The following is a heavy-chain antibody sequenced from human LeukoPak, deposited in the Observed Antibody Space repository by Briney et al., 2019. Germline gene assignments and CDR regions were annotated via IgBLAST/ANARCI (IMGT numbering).Heavy chain of an antibody. CDR2: IYYSGST. Sequence: SETLSLTCTVSGGSLSIYYWSWIRQPPGKGLEWMGYIYYSGSTNYTPSLKSRVTISVDTSKNQFSLKLSSVSAADTAVYYCARDNRRLRQFDYWGQGTLVTVCS. J-gene: IGHJ4*02. D-gene: IGHD4-17*01. CDR3: ARDNRRLRQFDY. CDR1: GGSLSIYY. V-gene: IGHV4-59*01.